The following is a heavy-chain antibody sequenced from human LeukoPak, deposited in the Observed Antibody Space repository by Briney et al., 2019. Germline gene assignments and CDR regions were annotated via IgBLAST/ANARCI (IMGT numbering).Heavy chain of an antibody. CDR2: INPNSGGT. D-gene: IGHD2-2*01. Sequence: ASVKVSCKASGYTFTGYYMHWVRQAPGQGLEWMGWINPNSGGTNYAQKFQGRVTMTRNTSISTAYMELSSLRSEDTAVYYCARAPAHGAFDIWGQGTMVTVSS. J-gene: IGHJ3*02. CDR1: GYTFTGYY. V-gene: IGHV1-2*02. CDR3: ARAPAHGAFDI.